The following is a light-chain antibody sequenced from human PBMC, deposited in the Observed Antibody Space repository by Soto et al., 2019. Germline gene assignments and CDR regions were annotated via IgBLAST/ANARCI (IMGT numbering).Light chain of an antibody. J-gene: IGKJ4*01. Sequence: EIVLTQSPGTLPLSPGERATLSCRASQSVSSSYLAWYQQKPGQAPRLLIYGASSRATGIPDRFSGSGSGTDFTLTISRLEPEDFAVYYCQQRSNWLTVGGGTKVDIK. V-gene: IGKV3D-20*02. CDR3: QQRSNWLT. CDR2: GAS. CDR1: QSVSSSY.